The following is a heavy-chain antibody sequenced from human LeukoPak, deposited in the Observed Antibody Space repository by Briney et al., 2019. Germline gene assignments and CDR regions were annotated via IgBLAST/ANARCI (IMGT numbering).Heavy chain of an antibody. Sequence: GASVKVSFKASGYTFTGFYLHWVRQAPGQGLEWMGWINPNSGGTNSAQKFQGRVTMTRDTSISTAYMELSRLTSDDTAVYYCPRDPVPYGDYAADYWGQGTLATVSS. CDR2: INPNSGGT. CDR1: GYTFTGFY. J-gene: IGHJ4*02. V-gene: IGHV1-2*02. D-gene: IGHD4-17*01. CDR3: PRDPVPYGDYAADY.